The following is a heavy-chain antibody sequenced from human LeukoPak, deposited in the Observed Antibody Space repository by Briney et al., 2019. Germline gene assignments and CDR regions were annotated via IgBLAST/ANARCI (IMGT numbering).Heavy chain of an antibody. CDR3: ARFKYDFWSGSRSYYFYGMDV. V-gene: IGHV4-59*08. CDR2: IYYTGNT. Sequence: PSETLSLTCSVSGGSISSHYWSWIRQPPGKGPEWIGYIYYTGNTNYNPSLKSRVTISLDTSKNQFSLKLSSVTAADTAVYYCARFKYDFWSGSRSYYFYGMDVWGQGTTVTVSS. CDR1: GGSISSHY. J-gene: IGHJ6*02. D-gene: IGHD3-3*01.